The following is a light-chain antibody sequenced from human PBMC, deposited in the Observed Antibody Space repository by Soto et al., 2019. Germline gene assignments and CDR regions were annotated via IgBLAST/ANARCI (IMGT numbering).Light chain of an antibody. V-gene: IGLV3-21*02. CDR3: QVWDSSSDDWV. CDR2: DDS. J-gene: IGLJ3*02. CDR1: NIGSYS. Sequence: SYELTQPPSVSVAPGQTARITCGGNNIGSYSVHWYQQKPGQAPVLVVYDDSDRPSGIPERFSGSNSGNTATLTISRVEAGDEADYYCQVWDSSSDDWVFGGGTKLTVL.